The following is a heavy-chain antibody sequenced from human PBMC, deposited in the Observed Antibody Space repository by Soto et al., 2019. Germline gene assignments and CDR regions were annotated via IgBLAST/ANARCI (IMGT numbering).Heavy chain of an antibody. V-gene: IGHV5-10-1*01. CDR1: GYSFTSYF. CDR3: ARPFSSGWSSRYWFDP. J-gene: IGHJ5*02. Sequence: GESLKISCKGSGYSFTSYFIILVGQMPGKGLEWMGRIDPSDSYTNYSPSFQGHVTISADKSISTAYLQWSSLKASDTAMYYCARPFSSGWSSRYWFDPWGQGTLVTVSS. D-gene: IGHD6-19*01. CDR2: IDPSDSYT.